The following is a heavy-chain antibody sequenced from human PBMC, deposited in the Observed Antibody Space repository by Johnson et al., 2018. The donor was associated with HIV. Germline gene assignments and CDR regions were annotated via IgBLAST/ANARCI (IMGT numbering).Heavy chain of an antibody. Sequence: QMLLVESGGGVVQPGGSLRLSCAASGFTFSSYAMHWVRQAPGKGLEWVAVISYDGSNKYYADSVKGRFTISRDGSKNTLFLQMNSLRAEDTAVYYCARRCSSSSCSHGAFDIWGQGTMVTVSS. J-gene: IGHJ3*02. V-gene: IGHV3-30*14. D-gene: IGHD2-2*01. CDR3: ARRCSSSSCSHGAFDI. CDR2: ISYDGSNK. CDR1: GFTFSSYA.